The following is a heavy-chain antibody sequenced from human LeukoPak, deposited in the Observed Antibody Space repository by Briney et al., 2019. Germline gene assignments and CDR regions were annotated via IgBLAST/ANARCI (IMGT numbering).Heavy chain of an antibody. CDR2: ISGSGGST. D-gene: IGHD1-26*01. CDR1: GFTFSSYA. Sequence: PGGSLRLSCAASGFTFSSYAMSWVRQAPGKGLEWVSAISGSGGSTYYADSVKGRFTISRDNSKNTLYLQMNSLRAEDTAVYYCAKAFIVGATNPFTFDYWGQGTLVTVSS. J-gene: IGHJ4*02. CDR3: AKAFIVGATNPFTFDY. V-gene: IGHV3-23*01.